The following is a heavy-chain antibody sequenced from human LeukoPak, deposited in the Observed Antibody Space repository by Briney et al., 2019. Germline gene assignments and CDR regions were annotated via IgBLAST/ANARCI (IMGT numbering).Heavy chain of an antibody. D-gene: IGHD3-22*01. CDR2: IYYRSKWYN. CDR1: GDSVSSNSAA. CDR3: ARDPHYYDSSGYFDY. V-gene: IGHV6-1*01. J-gene: IGHJ4*02. Sequence: SQTLSLTCAISGDSVSSNSAAWNWIRQSPSRGLEWLGRIYYRSKWYNDYVVSVKSRITINPDTSKNQFSLQLNSVTPEDTAVYYCARDPHYYDSSGYFDYWGQGTLVTVSS.